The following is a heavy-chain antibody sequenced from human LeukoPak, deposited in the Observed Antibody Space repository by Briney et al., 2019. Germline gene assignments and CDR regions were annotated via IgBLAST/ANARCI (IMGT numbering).Heavy chain of an antibody. Sequence: PSQTLSLTCTVSGGSISSGSYYWSWIRQPAGKGLEWIGRIYTSGSTNYNPSLKSRVTISVDTSKNQFSLKLSSVTAADTAVYYCAREGSSGSYSSRAFDIWGQGTMVTVPS. J-gene: IGHJ3*02. CDR1: GGSISSGSYY. D-gene: IGHD1-26*01. V-gene: IGHV4-61*02. CDR2: IYTSGST. CDR3: AREGSSGSYSSRAFDI.